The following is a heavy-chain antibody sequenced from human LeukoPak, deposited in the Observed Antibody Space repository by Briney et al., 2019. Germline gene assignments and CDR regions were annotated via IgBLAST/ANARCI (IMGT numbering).Heavy chain of an antibody. CDR3: AKDGYYDFWSGPRGTDY. CDR2: ISGSGGST. D-gene: IGHD3-3*01. Sequence: PGGSLRLSCAASGFTFSSYAMSWVRQAPGKGLEWVSAISGSGGSTYYADSVKGRFTISRDNSKNTLYLQMNSLRAEDTAVYYCAKDGYYDFWSGPRGTDYWGQGTLVTVSS. J-gene: IGHJ4*02. CDR1: GFTFSSYA. V-gene: IGHV3-23*01.